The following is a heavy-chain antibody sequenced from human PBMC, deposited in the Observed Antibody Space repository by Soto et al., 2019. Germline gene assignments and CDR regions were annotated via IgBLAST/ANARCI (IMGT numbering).Heavy chain of an antibody. D-gene: IGHD3-3*01. CDR3: GMVMFGVYDIDY. CDR2: ISAYNGNT. CDR1: GYTFTSYG. Sequence: QGQLVQSGAEVKKPWASVKVSCKASGYTFTSYGTSWVRQSPGQGPEWMGWISAYNGNTNYTQKLQERVTMTTDTPTITAYMELRTLRYRDSAVYYRGMVMFGVYDIDYWGQGTLVTVSS. J-gene: IGHJ4*02. V-gene: IGHV1-18*01.